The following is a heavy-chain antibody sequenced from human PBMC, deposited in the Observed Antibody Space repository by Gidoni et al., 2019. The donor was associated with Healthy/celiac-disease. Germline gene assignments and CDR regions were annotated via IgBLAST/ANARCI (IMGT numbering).Heavy chain of an antibody. V-gene: IGHV3-48*02. J-gene: IGHJ4*02. CDR3: ARDGPIADYYFDY. CDR2: ISSSSSTI. CDR1: GSPFSSYT. Sequence: EVQLVESGGGLVQPGGSLRLPCPASGSPFSSYTMNWVRPAPGKGLEWVSYISSSSSTIYYADSVKGRFTISRDNAKNSLYLQMNSLRDEDTAVYYCARDGPIADYYFDYWGQGTLVTVSS. D-gene: IGHD6-13*01.